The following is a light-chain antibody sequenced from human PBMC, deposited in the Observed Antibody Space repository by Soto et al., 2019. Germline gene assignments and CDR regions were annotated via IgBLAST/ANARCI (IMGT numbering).Light chain of an antibody. CDR3: QQLKSYPLT. V-gene: IGKV1-9*01. J-gene: IGKJ4*01. CDR1: QGISSY. Sequence: IQLTQSPSSLSASVGDRVTITCRASQGISSYLAWYQQKPGKAPKLLIYAAPSLQSWVPSRFSGSGSGTDFTLTISSLQHEDFATYYCQQLKSYPLTFGGGTKVEIK. CDR2: AAP.